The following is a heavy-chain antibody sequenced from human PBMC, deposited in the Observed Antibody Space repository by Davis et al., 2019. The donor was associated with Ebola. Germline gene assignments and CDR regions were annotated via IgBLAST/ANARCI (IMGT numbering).Heavy chain of an antibody. CDR2: IIPVFGIT. V-gene: IGHV1-69*13. Sequence: SVKVSCKASGDTFSSYAISWVRQAPGQGLDWMGGIIPVFGITKYAQKFQGRVTITADESTSTAYMELSSLRSEDTAVYYCARDRDSDGSGYFCKQSHWGQGTLVTVSS. CDR1: GDTFSSYA. J-gene: IGHJ4*02. D-gene: IGHD3-22*01. CDR3: ARDRDSDGSGYFCKQSH.